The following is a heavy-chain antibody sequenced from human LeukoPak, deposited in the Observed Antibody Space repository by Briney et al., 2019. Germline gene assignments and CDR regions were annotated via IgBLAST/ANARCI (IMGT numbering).Heavy chain of an antibody. V-gene: IGHV3-20*04. CDR2: INWNGGST. Sequence: GGSLRLSCAASGFTFDDYGMSWVRQAPAKGLEWVSGINWNGGSTGYADSVKGRFTISRDNAKNSLYLQMNSLRAEDTALYYCARDQSYYDSSGYYYPYWGQGTLVTVSS. CDR3: ARDQSYYDSSGYYYPY. CDR1: GFTFDDYG. J-gene: IGHJ4*02. D-gene: IGHD3-22*01.